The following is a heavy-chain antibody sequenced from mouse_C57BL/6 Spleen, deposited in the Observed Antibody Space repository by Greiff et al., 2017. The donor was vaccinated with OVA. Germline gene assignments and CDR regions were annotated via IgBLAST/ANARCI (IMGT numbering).Heavy chain of an antibody. D-gene: IGHD4-1*01. CDR2: ISSGGSYT. CDR1: GFTFSSYG. CDR3: ARHRLGPYFDY. J-gene: IGHJ2*01. Sequence: EVMLVESGGDLVKPGGSLKLSCAASGFTFSSYGMSWVRQTPDKRLEWVATISSGGSYTYYPDSVKGRFTISSDNAKNTLYLQISSLKSEDTAMYYGARHRLGPYFDYWGQGTTLTVSS. V-gene: IGHV5-6*01.